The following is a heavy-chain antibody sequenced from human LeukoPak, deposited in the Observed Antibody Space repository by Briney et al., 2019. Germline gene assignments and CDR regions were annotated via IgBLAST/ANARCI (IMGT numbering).Heavy chain of an antibody. V-gene: IGHV3-30*18. CDR3: AKDTGYDSSGYPLRYYYYGMDV. D-gene: IGHD3-22*01. CDR2: ISYDGSNK. J-gene: IGHJ6*02. Sequence: GGSLRLSCAASGFTFSSYGVHWVRQAPGKGLEWVAVISYDGSNKYYADSVKGRFIISRDNSKNTLYLQMNSLRAEDTAVYYCAKDTGYDSSGYPLRYYYYGMDVWGQGTTVTVSS. CDR1: GFTFSSYG.